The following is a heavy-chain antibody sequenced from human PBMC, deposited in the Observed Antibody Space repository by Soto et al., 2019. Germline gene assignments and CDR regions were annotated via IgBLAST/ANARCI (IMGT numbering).Heavy chain of an antibody. Sequence: PSETLSLTCTVSGGSISSYYWSWIRQPPGKGLEWIGYIYYSGSTNYNPSLKSRVTISVDTSKNQFSLKLSSVTAADTAVYYCARHGRQLVGNDWLDPWGQGTLVTFSS. CDR3: ARHGRQLVGNDWLDP. CDR1: GGSISSYY. D-gene: IGHD6-13*01. J-gene: IGHJ5*02. CDR2: IYYSGST. V-gene: IGHV4-59*08.